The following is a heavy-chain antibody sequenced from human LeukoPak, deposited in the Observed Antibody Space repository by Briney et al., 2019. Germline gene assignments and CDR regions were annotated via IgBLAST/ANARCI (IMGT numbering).Heavy chain of an antibody. CDR3: AREGNVLDDFWSGYSASYGMDV. D-gene: IGHD3-3*01. Sequence: GASVKVSCKASGYTFTSYYMHWVRQAPGQGLEWMGIINPSGGSTSYAQKLQGRVTMTTDTSTSTAYMELRSLRSDDTAVYYCAREGNVLDDFWSGYSASYGMDVWGQGTTVTVSS. J-gene: IGHJ6*02. V-gene: IGHV1-46*01. CDR2: INPSGGST. CDR1: GYTFTSYY.